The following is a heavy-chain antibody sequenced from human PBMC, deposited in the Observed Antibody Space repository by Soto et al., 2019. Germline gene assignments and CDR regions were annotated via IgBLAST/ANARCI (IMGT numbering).Heavy chain of an antibody. V-gene: IGHV3-30*03. J-gene: IGHJ4*02. CDR1: GFTFSSYG. CDR2: ISYDGSNK. D-gene: IGHD3-10*01. CDR3: APCFGAFDY. Sequence: QVQLVESGGGVVQPGRSLRLSCAASGFTFSSYGMHWVRQAPGKGLEWVAVISYDGSNKYYADSVKGRFTISRDNSKNTLYLQMNSLTAEDTAVYYCAPCFGAFDYWGQGTLVTVSS.